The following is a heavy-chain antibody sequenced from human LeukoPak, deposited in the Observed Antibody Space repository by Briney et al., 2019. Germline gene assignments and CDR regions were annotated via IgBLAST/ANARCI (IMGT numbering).Heavy chain of an antibody. J-gene: IGHJ4*02. CDR1: GFTFSSYW. V-gene: IGHV3-30-3*01. D-gene: IGHD3-22*01. CDR3: AREVGDSSGYYGY. CDR2: ISYDGSNK. Sequence: GGSPRLSCAASGFTFSSYWMSWVRQAPGKGLEWVAVISYDGSNKYYADSVKGRFTISRDNSKNTLYLQMNSLRAEDTAVYYCAREVGDSSGYYGYWGQGTLVTVSS.